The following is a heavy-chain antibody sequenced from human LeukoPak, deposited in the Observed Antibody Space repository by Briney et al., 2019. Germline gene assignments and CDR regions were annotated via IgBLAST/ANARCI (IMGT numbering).Heavy chain of an antibody. CDR3: AREGGDPRWLDP. CDR1: GGSISRYY. Sequence: SETLSLTCTVSGGSISRYYWTWIRQSAGKGLEWIGRINTSGSTNYNPSLRSRVTMSVNTSKNQFSLNLTSVTAADTAVCSCAREGGDPRWLDPWGQGTLVTVSS. CDR2: INTSGST. V-gene: IGHV4-4*07. J-gene: IGHJ5*02. D-gene: IGHD6-25*01.